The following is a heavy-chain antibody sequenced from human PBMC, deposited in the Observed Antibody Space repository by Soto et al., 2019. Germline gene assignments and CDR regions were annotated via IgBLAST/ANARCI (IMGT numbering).Heavy chain of an antibody. V-gene: IGHV1-58*01. CDR2: IVVGSGNT. Sequence: QMPLVQSGPEVKKPGTSVKVSCKASGFTFTSSAVQWVRQARGQRLEWIGWIVVGSGNTNYAQKFQERVTITRDMSTSTADMELSSLRSEDTAVYYCAATFEYSSSSTSDYWGQGTLVTVSS. CDR3: AATFEYSSSSTSDY. D-gene: IGHD6-6*01. J-gene: IGHJ4*02. CDR1: GFTFTSSA.